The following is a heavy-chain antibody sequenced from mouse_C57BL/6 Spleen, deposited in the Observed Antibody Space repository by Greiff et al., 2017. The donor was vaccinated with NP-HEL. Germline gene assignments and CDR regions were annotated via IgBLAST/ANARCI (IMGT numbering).Heavy chain of an antibody. D-gene: IGHD1-1*01. CDR2: IRLKSDNYAT. V-gene: IGHV6-3*01. CDR1: GFTFSNYW. CDR3: TGGGLYGDYAMDY. J-gene: IGHJ4*01. Sequence: EVMLVESGGGLVQPGGSMKLSCVASGFTFSNYWMNWVRQSPEKGLEWVAQIRLKSDNYATHYAESVKGRFTISRDDSKSSVYLQMNNLRAEDTGIYYCTGGGLYGDYAMDYWGQGTSVTVSS.